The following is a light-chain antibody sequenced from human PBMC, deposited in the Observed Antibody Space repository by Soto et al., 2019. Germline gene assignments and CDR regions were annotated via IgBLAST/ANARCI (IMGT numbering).Light chain of an antibody. CDR3: SSYTSSSTLVV. J-gene: IGLJ2*01. CDR2: DVS. V-gene: IGLV2-14*01. Sequence: SALTQPASVSGSPGQSITISCTGTSRDVGGYNYVSWYQQHPGKAPKLMIYDVSNRPSGVSNRFSGSKSGNTASLTISGLQAEDEADYYCSSYTSSSTLVVFGGGTKVTVL. CDR1: SRDVGGYNY.